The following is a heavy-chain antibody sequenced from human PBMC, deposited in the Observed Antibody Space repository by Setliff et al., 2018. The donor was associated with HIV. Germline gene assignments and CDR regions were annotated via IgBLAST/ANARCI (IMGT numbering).Heavy chain of an antibody. Sequence: SETLSLTCAVYGGAFSGYYWSWIRQPPGKGLEWIGEINHSGSTNYNPSLKSRVTISVDASKNHFSLKVSSVTAADTAVYYCARESRSMHVAHWGQGTLVTVSS. V-gene: IGHV4-34*01. D-gene: IGHD5-12*01. CDR2: INHSGST. J-gene: IGHJ4*02. CDR3: ARESRSMHVAH. CDR1: GGAFSGYY.